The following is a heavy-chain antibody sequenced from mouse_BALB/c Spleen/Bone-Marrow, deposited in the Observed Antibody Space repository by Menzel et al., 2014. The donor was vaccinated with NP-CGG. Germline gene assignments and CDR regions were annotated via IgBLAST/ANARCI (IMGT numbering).Heavy chain of an antibody. CDR3: AMYYYGSSLFAY. CDR1: GFNIKDTY. Sequence: VQLQQSGAELVKPGASVKLSCTASGFNIKDTYMHWVKQRPEQGLEWIGRIDPANGNTKYDPKFQGKATITADTSSNTAYPQLSSLTSEDTAVYHCAMYYYGSSLFAYWGQGTLVTVSA. J-gene: IGHJ3*01. CDR2: IDPANGNT. V-gene: IGHV14-3*02. D-gene: IGHD1-1*01.